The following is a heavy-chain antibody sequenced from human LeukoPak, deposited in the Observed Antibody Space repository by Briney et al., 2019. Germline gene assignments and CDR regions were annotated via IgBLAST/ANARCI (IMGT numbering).Heavy chain of an antibody. CDR1: GFIFSTYW. D-gene: IGHD5-24*01. CDR3: ARSREPGRDGDY. Sequence: PGGSLRLSCAASGFIFSTYWMHWVRQVPGKGLVWVSRISSDGISTAYADSVKGRFTLSRDNAKNTLYLQMNSLRADDTAVYYCARSREPGRDGDYWGQGTLVTVSS. J-gene: IGHJ4*02. V-gene: IGHV3-74*01. CDR2: ISSDGIST.